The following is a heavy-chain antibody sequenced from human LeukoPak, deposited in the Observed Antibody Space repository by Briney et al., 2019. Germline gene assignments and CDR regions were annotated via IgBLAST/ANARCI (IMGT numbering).Heavy chain of an antibody. CDR1: GFTFSSYA. D-gene: IGHD3-3*01. Sequence: GGSLRLSYAASGFTFSSYAMHWVRQAPGKGLEWVAVISYDGSNKYYADSVKGRFTISRDNSKNTLYLQMNSLRAEDTAVYYCARGYGYYTAFDYWGQGTLVTVSS. CDR2: ISYDGSNK. V-gene: IGHV3-30*04. J-gene: IGHJ4*02. CDR3: ARGYGYYTAFDY.